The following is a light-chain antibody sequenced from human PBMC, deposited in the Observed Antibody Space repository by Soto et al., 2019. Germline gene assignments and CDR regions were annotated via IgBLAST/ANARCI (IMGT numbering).Light chain of an antibody. CDR2: GAS. J-gene: IGKJ1*01. CDR1: QSVTTN. V-gene: IGKV3-15*01. Sequence: EIVVTLSPSTVSVSPGEGATLSCSASQSVTTNRAWYRQKPGQAPRLLIYGASTRATGITARFSGSGSGTDFTLTISSLQSEDFAVYYCQQYNNWPPWTFGQGTKVDI. CDR3: QQYNNWPPWT.